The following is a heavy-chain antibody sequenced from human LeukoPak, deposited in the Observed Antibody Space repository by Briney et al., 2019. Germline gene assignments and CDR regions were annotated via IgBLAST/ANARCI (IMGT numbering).Heavy chain of an antibody. J-gene: IGHJ3*02. CDR1: GYTFTSYD. CDR2: MNPNSGNT. Sequence: ASVNVSCKASGYTFTSYDINWVRQATGQGLEWMGGMNPNSGNTGYAQKFQGRVTMTRNTSISTAYMELSSLRSEDTAVYYCAAGVRVVVIPDAFDIWGQGTMVTVSS. CDR3: AAGVRVVVIPDAFDI. V-gene: IGHV1-8*01. D-gene: IGHD3-22*01.